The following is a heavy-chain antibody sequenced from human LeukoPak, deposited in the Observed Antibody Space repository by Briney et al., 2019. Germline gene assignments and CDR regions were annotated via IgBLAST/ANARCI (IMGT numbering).Heavy chain of an antibody. Sequence: PSETLSLTCTVSGGSISTYYWSWIRQPPGKGLEWVGYVYYSGSTTYNPSLNSPVPISVDTSKNQFSLKLSSVTAADTAVYYCSRGYRSVANNWFDPWGQGALVTVSS. CDR3: SRGYRSVANNWFDP. CDR1: GGSISTYY. J-gene: IGHJ5*02. CDR2: VYYSGST. D-gene: IGHD6-19*01. V-gene: IGHV4-59*01.